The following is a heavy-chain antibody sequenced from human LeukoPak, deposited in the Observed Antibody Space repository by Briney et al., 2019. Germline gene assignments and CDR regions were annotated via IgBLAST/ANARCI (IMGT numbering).Heavy chain of an antibody. Sequence: GGSLRLSCAASGFTFSSYSMNWVRPAPGKGLEWVSSISSSSSYIYYADSVKGRFTISRDNAKNSLYLQLNSLRAEDTAVYYCAREGGTYYELDWGQGTLVTVSS. V-gene: IGHV3-21*01. CDR1: GFTFSSYS. CDR3: AREGGTYYELD. CDR2: ISSSSSYI. J-gene: IGHJ4*02. D-gene: IGHD1-26*01.